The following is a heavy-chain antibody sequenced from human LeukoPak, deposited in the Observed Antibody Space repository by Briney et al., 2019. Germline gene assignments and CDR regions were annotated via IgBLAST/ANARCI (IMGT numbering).Heavy chain of an antibody. J-gene: IGHJ6*02. Sequence: EGSLRLSCAASGFTFSSYWMHWVRQAPGKGLVWVSRLISDGSSASYADSVKGRFTISRDNTKNILYLQMNSLRAEDTAVYYCVRDSRYCPDVWGQGTTVTVSS. CDR3: VRDSRYCPDV. D-gene: IGHD2-8*02. CDR2: LISDGSSA. CDR1: GFTFSSYW. V-gene: IGHV3-74*01.